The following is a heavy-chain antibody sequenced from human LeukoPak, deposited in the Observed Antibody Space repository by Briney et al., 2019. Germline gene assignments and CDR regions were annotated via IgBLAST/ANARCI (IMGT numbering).Heavy chain of an antibody. Sequence: SVKVSCKASGGTFSNYPITWVRQAPGQGLEWMGRISPTLGIANYAQKFQGRVTITADKSTSTAYMELSSLRSEDTAVYYCARDADPPSYCGGDCWGQGTLVTVSS. CDR2: ISPTLGIA. CDR3: ARDADPPSYCGGDC. V-gene: IGHV1-69*04. J-gene: IGHJ4*02. D-gene: IGHD2-21*01. CDR1: GGTFSNYP.